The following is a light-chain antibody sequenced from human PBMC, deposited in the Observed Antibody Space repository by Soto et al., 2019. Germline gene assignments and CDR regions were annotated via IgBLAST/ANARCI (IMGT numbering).Light chain of an antibody. CDR1: HSVSSN. CDR3: QQYNNWPLT. Sequence: EIVMTQSPATLSVSPGERANLSCRASHSVSSNLAWYQQKPGQAPSLLIYAASRRATGIQLRLRGSESRTEFTLTIRSLQSEDFAVYYCQQYNNWPLTFGQGTRL. J-gene: IGKJ5*01. V-gene: IGKV3-15*01. CDR2: AAS.